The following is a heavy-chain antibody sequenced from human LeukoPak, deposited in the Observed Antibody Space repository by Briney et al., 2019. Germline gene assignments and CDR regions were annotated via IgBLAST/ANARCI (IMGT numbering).Heavy chain of an antibody. CDR2: MYYSGST. CDR3: AREQGYCSTTTCQYSWFDP. V-gene: IGHV4-59*01. J-gene: IGHJ5*02. CDR1: GGSIISSYY. Sequence: SETLSLTCSVSGGSIISSYYWSWIRQPPGKGLEWIGYMYYSGSTNFNPSLKSRVTISRDTSKNQFSLKLGSVTAADTAVYFCAREQGYCSTTTCQYSWFDPWGQGTLVTVSS. D-gene: IGHD2-2*01.